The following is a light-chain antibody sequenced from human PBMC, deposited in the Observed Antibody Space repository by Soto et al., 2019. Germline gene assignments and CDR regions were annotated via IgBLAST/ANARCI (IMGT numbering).Light chain of an antibody. Sequence: EIVLTQSPGTLSLSPGERATLSCRASQSVSSSYFAWYQQKPGQAPRHVIYGASRRATGTPDRFSGSGSRNDFTLTISRLEPEDFAVFYCQRYEAFGLGTKLEIK. CDR1: QSVSSSY. CDR2: GAS. V-gene: IGKV3-20*01. CDR3: QRYEA. J-gene: IGKJ2*01.